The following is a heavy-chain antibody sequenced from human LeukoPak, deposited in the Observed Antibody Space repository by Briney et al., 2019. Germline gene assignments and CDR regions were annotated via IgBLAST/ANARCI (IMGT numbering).Heavy chain of an antibody. V-gene: IGHV3-30*02. Sequence: GGSLRLSCAATGFTFSNYAMHWVRQAPGKGLEWVAYMRSDGSTKYYADSVKGRCTISRDNSKNTLYVQMNSLRAEDTAVYYCAKGYDSSGFYLDYWSQGTLVTVSS. CDR2: MRSDGSTK. D-gene: IGHD3-22*01. CDR1: GFTFSNYA. CDR3: AKGYDSSGFYLDY. J-gene: IGHJ4*02.